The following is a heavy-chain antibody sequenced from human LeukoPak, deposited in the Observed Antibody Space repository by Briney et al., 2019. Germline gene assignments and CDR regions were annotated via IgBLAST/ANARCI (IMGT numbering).Heavy chain of an antibody. Sequence: SQILSLTCTVSGGSITSNIFYWNWIRQHPGKGLEWIGYIYYTGDTFYNPSLKSRVMISLDTSENQFSLKMSSVTAADTAMYYCGKVGGNSNSWRQGALVTVSS. CDR1: GGSITSNIFY. V-gene: IGHV4-31*03. CDR3: GKVGGNSNS. J-gene: IGHJ4*02. CDR2: IYYTGDT. D-gene: IGHD4-23*01.